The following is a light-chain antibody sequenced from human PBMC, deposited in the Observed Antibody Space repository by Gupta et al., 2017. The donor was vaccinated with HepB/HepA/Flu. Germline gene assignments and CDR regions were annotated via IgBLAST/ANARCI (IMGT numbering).Light chain of an antibody. Sequence: QSALTQPASVSGSPGQSIPISCTGTSSDLGGYNYVSWYQQHPGKAPKLMIYDVSNRPSGVSNRFSGSKSGNTASLTISGLQAEDEADYYCSSYTSSSTLVVFGGGTKLTVL. J-gene: IGLJ2*01. V-gene: IGLV2-14*03. CDR2: DVS. CDR3: SSYTSSSTLVV. CDR1: SSDLGGYNY.